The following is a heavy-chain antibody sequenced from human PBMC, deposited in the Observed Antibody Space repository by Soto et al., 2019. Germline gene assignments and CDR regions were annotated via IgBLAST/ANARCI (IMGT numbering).Heavy chain of an antibody. CDR1: GDSISSASYF. CDR2: IYYSGST. J-gene: IGHJ5*02. CDR3: ARGYCSSTSCYNGWFDP. V-gene: IGHV4-30-4*08. Sequence: SETLSLTCTVSGDSISSASYFWGWIRQPPGKGLEWIGYIYYSGSTYYNPSLKSRVTISVDTSKNQFSLKLSSVTAADTAVYYCARGYCSSTSCYNGWFDPWGQGTLVTVSS. D-gene: IGHD2-2*02.